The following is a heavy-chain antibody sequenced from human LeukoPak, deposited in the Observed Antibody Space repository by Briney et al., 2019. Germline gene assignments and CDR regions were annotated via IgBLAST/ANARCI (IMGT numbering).Heavy chain of an antibody. V-gene: IGHV3-23*01. Sequence: PGGSLRLFCAASGFTFRDSAMSWVRQAPGKGLEWVSLISFSGDNTYSTESVKGRFTISRDNSKDTLYLQMNSLRAEDTAIYYCARDIELSTWGLGTMVTVSS. D-gene: IGHD3-16*02. CDR3: ARDIELST. J-gene: IGHJ3*01. CDR2: ISFSGDNT. CDR1: GFTFRDSA.